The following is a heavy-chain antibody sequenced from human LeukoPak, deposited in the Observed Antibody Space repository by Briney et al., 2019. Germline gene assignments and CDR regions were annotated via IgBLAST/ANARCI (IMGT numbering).Heavy chain of an antibody. V-gene: IGHV4-31*03. D-gene: IGHD2-15*01. CDR1: GGSTSSSDYY. CDR2: IYYSGNI. J-gene: IGHJ5*02. CDR3: ARSPNVVSSWFDP. Sequence: SQTLSLTCTVSGGSTSSSDYYWSWIRQLPGKGLEWIGYIYYSGNIFYNPSLKSRLTISVDTSKNQFSLKLSSVTAADTAVYYCARSPNVVSSWFDPWGQGTLVTVSS.